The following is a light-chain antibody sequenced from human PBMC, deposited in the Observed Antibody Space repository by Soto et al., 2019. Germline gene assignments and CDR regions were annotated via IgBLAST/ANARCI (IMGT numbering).Light chain of an antibody. V-gene: IGKV3-20*01. CDR1: ESVSRSY. CDR3: LQYGKSKP. Sequence: EIVLTQSPGTLSLSPGERATLSCRASESVSRSYLAWYQQKPGQAPRLLMYGASNRATGIPDRFSGSGSGTDFTLTISSLEPEDFAVYYCLQYGKSKPFGQGPKAEIK. CDR2: GAS. J-gene: IGKJ1*01.